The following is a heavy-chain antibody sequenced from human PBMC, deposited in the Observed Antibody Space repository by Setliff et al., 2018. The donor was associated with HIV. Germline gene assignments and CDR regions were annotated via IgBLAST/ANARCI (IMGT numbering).Heavy chain of an antibody. CDR1: GYSFSNYW. J-gene: IGHJ6*02. CDR3: ARLGGICSGGSCTALAYTMDV. V-gene: IGHV5-51*01. D-gene: IGHD2-15*01. Sequence: GESLKISCKGSGYSFSNYWIGWVRQMPGKGLEWMGLIYPGDSDTRYSPSFQGQVTISADKSISTAYLQCSSLKASDTAMYYCARLGGICSGGSCTALAYTMDVWGQGTTVTVSS. CDR2: IYPGDSDT.